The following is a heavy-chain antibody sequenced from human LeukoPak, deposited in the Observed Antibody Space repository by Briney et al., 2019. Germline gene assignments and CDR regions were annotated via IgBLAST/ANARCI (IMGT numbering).Heavy chain of an antibody. CDR1: GFTFDDYA. J-gene: IGHJ6*02. CDR2: ISWSSGSI. CDR3: AKDYGSSGSPGGYYYGMDV. D-gene: IGHD6-19*01. Sequence: GRSLRLSCAASGFTFDDYAMHWVRQAPGKGLEWVSGISWSSGSIGYADSVKGRFTISRDNAKNSLYLQMNSLRAEDTALYYCAKDYGSSGSPGGYYYGMDVWGQGTTVTVSS. V-gene: IGHV3-9*01.